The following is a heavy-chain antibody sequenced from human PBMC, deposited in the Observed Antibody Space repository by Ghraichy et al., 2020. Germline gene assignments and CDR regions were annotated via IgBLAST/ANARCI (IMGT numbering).Heavy chain of an antibody. CDR1: GFSFSSYW. Sequence: ETLSLTCVGTGFSFSSYWMTWVRQAPGKGLEWVANIKYDGKDKYYVDSVKGRFTISRDNAENSLYLQMTALRSEDTGIYYCARGWAAPGVWGRGTLVTVPS. CDR2: IKYDGKDK. V-gene: IGHV3-7*01. CDR3: ARGWAAPGV. D-gene: IGHD2-15*01. J-gene: IGHJ2*01.